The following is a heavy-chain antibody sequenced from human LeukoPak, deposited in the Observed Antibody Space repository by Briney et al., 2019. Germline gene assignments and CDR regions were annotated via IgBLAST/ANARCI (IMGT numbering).Heavy chain of an antibody. CDR3: VKDHDGDYPDY. J-gene: IGHJ4*02. CDR1: GFTFSSYA. CDR2: ISSNGGST. D-gene: IGHD4-17*01. Sequence: GGSLRLSCSASGFTFSSYAMHWVRQAPGKGLEYVSAISSNGGSTYYADSVKGRFTISRDNSKNTLYFQMSSLRAEDTAVYYCVKDHDGDYPDYWGQGTLVTVSS. V-gene: IGHV3-64D*06.